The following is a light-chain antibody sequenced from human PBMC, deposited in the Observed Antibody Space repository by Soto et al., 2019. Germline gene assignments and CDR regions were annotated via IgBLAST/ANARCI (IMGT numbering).Light chain of an antibody. V-gene: IGKV1-5*03. CDR1: QSISTW. CDR2: KAS. J-gene: IGKJ1*01. CDR3: QQYSTYRT. Sequence: DIQMTQSPSTLSASVGDRVTITCRASQSISTWLAWYLQKPGKAPNLLIYKASRLESGVPSRFSGSGSGTQCSLTIRNLQPDDSATYCCQQYSTYRTFGQGTKVEIK.